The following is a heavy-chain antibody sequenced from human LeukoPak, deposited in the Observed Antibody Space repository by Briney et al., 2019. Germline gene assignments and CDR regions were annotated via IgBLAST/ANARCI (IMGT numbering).Heavy chain of an antibody. V-gene: IGHV1-2*02. CDR1: GYTFTGYY. CDR2: INPNSGGT. D-gene: IGHD3-22*01. Sequence: ASVKVSCKASGYTFTGYYMHWVRQAPGQGLEWMGWINPNSGGTNYAQKFQGRVTMTRDTSISTAYMELSRLRSDDTAVYYCARQARYYDSSGYYPRGDSDYWGQGTLVTVSS. J-gene: IGHJ4*02. CDR3: ARQARYYDSSGYYPRGDSDY.